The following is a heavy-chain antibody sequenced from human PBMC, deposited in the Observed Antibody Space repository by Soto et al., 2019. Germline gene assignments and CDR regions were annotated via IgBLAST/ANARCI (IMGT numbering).Heavy chain of an antibody. CDR3: ARPSPDPLAGWYFEY. V-gene: IGHV4-30-4*01. J-gene: IGHJ4*02. CDR2: IYYSGYT. CDR1: GGSISSGDYY. Sequence: PSETLSLTCTVSGGSISSGDYYWSWIRQPPGKGLGWIGYIYYSGYTYYNPSLKSRVTMSLDTSKNQFSLKLISVTAADTAVYYCARPSPDPLAGWYFEYWGQGTLVTVSS.